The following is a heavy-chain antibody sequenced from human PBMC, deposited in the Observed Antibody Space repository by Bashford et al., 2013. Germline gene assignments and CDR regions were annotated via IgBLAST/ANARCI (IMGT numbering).Heavy chain of an antibody. CDR2: ISGNSENI. V-gene: IGHV3-21*01. Sequence: GSLRLSLYNPLGFSLSNYAMNWVRQAPGKGLEWVSSISGNSENIYNGDSVRGRFTISRDNAKNSLFLQMNSLRAEDTAVYFCARDKGYTTGWVVDAWGQGTLVTPSPQ. J-gene: IGHJ5*02. D-gene: IGHD6-19*01. CDR1: GFSLSNYA. CDR3: ARDKGYTTGWVVDA.